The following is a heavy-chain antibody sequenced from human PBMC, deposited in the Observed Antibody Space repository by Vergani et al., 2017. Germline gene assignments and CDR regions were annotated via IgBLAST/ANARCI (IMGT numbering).Heavy chain of an antibody. CDR3: AKDYGDYDRYFDL. CDR2: IWYDGSNK. V-gene: IGHV3-33*06. Sequence: VQLVESGGGVVQPGRSLRLSCAASGFTFSSYGMHWVRQAPGKGLEWVAVIWYDGSNKYYADSVKGRFTISRDNSKNTLYLQMNSLRAEDTAVYYCAKDYGDYDRYFDLWGRGTLVTVSS. D-gene: IGHD4-17*01. CDR1: GFTFSSYG. J-gene: IGHJ2*01.